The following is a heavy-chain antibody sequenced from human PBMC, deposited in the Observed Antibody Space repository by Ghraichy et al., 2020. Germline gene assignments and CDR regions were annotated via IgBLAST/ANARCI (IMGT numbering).Heavy chain of an antibody. Sequence: SQTLSLTCAVYGGSFSGYYWSWIRQPPGKGLEWIGEINHSGSTNYNPSLKSRVTISVDTSKNQFSLKLSSVTAADTAVYYCARGLWKLWFRELAFDYWGQGTLVTVSS. CDR2: INHSGST. CDR3: ARGLWKLWFRELAFDY. CDR1: GGSFSGYY. J-gene: IGHJ4*02. V-gene: IGHV4-34*01. D-gene: IGHD3-10*01.